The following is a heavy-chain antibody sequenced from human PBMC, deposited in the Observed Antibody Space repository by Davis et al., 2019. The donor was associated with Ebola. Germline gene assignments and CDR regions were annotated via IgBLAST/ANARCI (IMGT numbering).Heavy chain of an antibody. Sequence: MPSETLSLTCAVSGGSTSSSNWWSWVRQPPGKGLEWIGYIYYSGSTNYNPSIKSRVTISVDTSKNQFSLKLSSVTAADTAVYYCARALGYCTNGVCYTAGWFDPWGQGTLVTVSS. CDR2: IYYSGST. D-gene: IGHD2-8*01. V-gene: IGHV4-4*02. J-gene: IGHJ5*02. CDR3: ARALGYCTNGVCYTAGWFDP. CDR1: GGSTSSSNW.